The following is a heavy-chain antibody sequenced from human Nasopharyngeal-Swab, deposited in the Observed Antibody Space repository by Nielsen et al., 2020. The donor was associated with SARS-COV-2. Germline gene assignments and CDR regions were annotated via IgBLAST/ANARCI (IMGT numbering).Heavy chain of an antibody. CDR2: INHSGST. J-gene: IGHJ1*01. V-gene: IGHV4-34*01. Sequence: SETLSLTCTVSGGSISSYYWSWIRQPPGKGLEWIGEINHSGSTNYNPSLKSRVTISVDTSKNQFSLKLSSVTAADTAVYYCASHRQSDGPRAEYFQHWGQGTLVTVSS. CDR1: GGSISSYY. D-gene: IGHD2-21*02. CDR3: ASHRQSDGPRAEYFQH.